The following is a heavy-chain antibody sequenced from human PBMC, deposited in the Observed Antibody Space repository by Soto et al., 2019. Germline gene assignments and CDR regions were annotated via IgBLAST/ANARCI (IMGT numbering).Heavy chain of an antibody. CDR3: ARDPGWVAARYFDY. V-gene: IGHV3-33*01. Sequence: GGSLRLSCAASGFTFSSYGMHWVRQAPGKGLEWVAVIWYDGSNKYYADSVKGRFTISRDNSKNTLYLQRNSLRAEDTAVYYCARDPGWVAARYFDYWGQGTLVTVSS. J-gene: IGHJ4*02. CDR2: IWYDGSNK. D-gene: IGHD6-6*01. CDR1: GFTFSSYG.